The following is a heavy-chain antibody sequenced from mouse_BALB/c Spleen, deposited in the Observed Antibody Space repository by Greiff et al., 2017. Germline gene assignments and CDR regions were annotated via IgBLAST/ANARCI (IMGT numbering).Heavy chain of an antibody. CDR3: ARERYGRGDWLAY. J-gene: IGHJ3*01. CDR2: ISDGGSYT. CDR1: GFTFSDYY. D-gene: IGHD1-1*01. V-gene: IGHV5-4*02. Sequence: EVQLMESGGGLVKPGGSLKLSCAASGFTFSDYYMYWVRQTPEQRLEWVATISDGGSYTYYPDSVKGRFTITRDNAKNNLYLQMSSLKSEDTAMYVCARERYGRGDWLAYWGQGTLVTVST.